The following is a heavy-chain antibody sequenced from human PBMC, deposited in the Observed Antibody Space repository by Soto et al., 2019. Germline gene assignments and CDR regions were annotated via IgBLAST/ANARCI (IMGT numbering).Heavy chain of an antibody. V-gene: IGHV3-48*02. CDR3: AREGRQWLVPYYFDY. D-gene: IGHD6-19*01. CDR2: ISSSSSTI. CDR1: GLTFSSYS. Sequence: VGSLRLSCAASGLTFSSYSMNWVRQAPGKGLEWVSYISSSSSTIYYADSVKGRFTISRDNAKNSLYLQMNSLRDEDTAVYYCAREGRQWLVPYYFDYWGQGTLVTAPQ. J-gene: IGHJ4*02.